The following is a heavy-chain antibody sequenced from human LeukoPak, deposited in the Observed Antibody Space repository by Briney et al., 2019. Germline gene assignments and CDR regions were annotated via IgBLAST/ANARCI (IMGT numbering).Heavy chain of an antibody. CDR1: GFTVSNNY. J-gene: IGHJ2*01. CDR2: IYSGGYT. V-gene: IGHV3-66*01. Sequence: GGSLRLSCAASGFTVSNNYMSWVRQAPGNGLEWVSVIYSGGYTYYADSVKGRFTISRDNSKNTLYLQMNSLRAEDTAVYYCARDQGPYSSSFGYFDLWGRGTLVTVSS. CDR3: ARDQGPYSSSFGYFDL. D-gene: IGHD6-13*01.